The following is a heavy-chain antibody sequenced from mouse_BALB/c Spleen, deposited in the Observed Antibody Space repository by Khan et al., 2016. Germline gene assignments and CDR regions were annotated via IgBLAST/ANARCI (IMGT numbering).Heavy chain of an antibody. CDR2: ISYSGST. J-gene: IGHJ4*01. D-gene: IGHD1-1*01. Sequence: EVQLQESGPGLVKPSQSLSLTCTVTGYSITSDYAWNWIRQFPGNKLEWMGYISYSGSTSYNPSLKSRISITRDTSKNQFFLQLNSVTTEDTATYFCAFLTPVVARDYWGQGTSVTVSS. CDR3: AFLTPVVARDY. V-gene: IGHV3-2*02. CDR1: GYSITSDYA.